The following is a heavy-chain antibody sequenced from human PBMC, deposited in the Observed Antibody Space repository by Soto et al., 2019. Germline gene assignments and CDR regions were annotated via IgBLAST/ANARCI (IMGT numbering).Heavy chain of an antibody. J-gene: IGHJ3*02. D-gene: IGHD3-3*01. CDR3: ARDDTRKNSEFWGGHYTTEAFDI. V-gene: IGHV3-7*01. Sequence: EVQLVESGGGLVQPGGSLRLSCAASGFTFSSYWMSWVRQAPGKGLEWVANIKQDGSEKYYVDSVKGRFTISRDNAQNSLYLQMNSLTAEGTAVYYCARDDTRKNSEFWGGHYTTEAFDIWGQGRMFTVSS. CDR1: GFTFSSYW. CDR2: IKQDGSEK.